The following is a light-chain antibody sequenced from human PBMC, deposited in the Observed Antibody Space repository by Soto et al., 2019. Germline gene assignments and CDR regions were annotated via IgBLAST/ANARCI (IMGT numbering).Light chain of an antibody. J-gene: IGKJ1*01. Sequence: EIAMTQSPAPLSVSPGERATLSCRASQSVTSNLAWYQQKPGQAPSLLIFDASTRATGVPARFSGSGSRTEFTLTISSLQSEDLAFYYCQQYNNWPRGSCGQGTKVDI. CDR2: DAS. V-gene: IGKV3-15*01. CDR3: QQYNNWPRGS. CDR1: QSVTSN.